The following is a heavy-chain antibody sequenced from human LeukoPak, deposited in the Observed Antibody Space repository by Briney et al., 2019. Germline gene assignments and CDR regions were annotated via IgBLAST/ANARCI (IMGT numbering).Heavy chain of an antibody. CDR1: GGSISNYY. J-gene: IGHJ3*02. D-gene: IGHD6-13*01. CDR3: ARWGSSWYPVAFDI. CDR2: ISYSGST. V-gene: IGHV4-59*01. Sequence: SETLSLTCTVSGGSISNYYWSWIRQPPGKGLECIGYISYSGSTNYNPSLKSRVTISVDTSKNQFSLKLSSVTAADAAVYYCARWGSSWYPVAFDIWGQGTMVTVSS.